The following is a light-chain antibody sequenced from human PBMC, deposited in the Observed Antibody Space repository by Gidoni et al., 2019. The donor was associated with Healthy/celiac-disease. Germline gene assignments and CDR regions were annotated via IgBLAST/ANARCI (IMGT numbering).Light chain of an antibody. CDR2: GAS. CDR3: QQYGSSPRT. CDR1: QSVSSSY. V-gene: IGKV3-20*01. Sequence: EIVLPQSPGTLSLSPGERATLSCRASQSVSSSYLAWYQQKPGQAPRLLIYGASSRATGIPDRFSGSGSGTDFTLTISRLEPEDVAVYYCQQYGSSPRTFGQGTKVEIK. J-gene: IGKJ1*01.